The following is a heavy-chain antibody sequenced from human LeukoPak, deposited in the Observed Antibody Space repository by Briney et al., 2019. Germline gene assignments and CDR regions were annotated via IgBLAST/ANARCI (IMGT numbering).Heavy chain of an antibody. Sequence: GGSLRLSCAASGFTFSSYGMSWVRQAPGKGLEWVSAISGSGGTTYYADSAKGRFTISRDNSMNTLYLQMNSLRAEDTAVYSCAKDRLGALLYFDSWGQGTLVTVSS. CDR2: ISGSGGTT. CDR3: AKDRLGALLYFDS. J-gene: IGHJ4*02. D-gene: IGHD1-26*01. V-gene: IGHV3-23*01. CDR1: GFTFSSYG.